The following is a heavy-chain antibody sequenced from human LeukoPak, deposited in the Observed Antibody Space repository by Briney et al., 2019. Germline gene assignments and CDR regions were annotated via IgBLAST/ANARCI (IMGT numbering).Heavy chain of an antibody. D-gene: IGHD3-22*01. CDR2: IKSKIDGGTT. CDR1: GFTFSSYA. V-gene: IGHV3-15*07. J-gene: IGHJ4*02. Sequence: PGGSLRLSCAASGFTFSSYAMNWVRQAPGKGLEWVGRIKSKIDGGTTGYAAPVKGRFTISRDDSKNILYLQMNSLKTEDTAVYYCTTDALRGYYFDSSDYYSFFDYWGQGTLVTVSS. CDR3: TTDALRGYYFDSSDYYSFFDY.